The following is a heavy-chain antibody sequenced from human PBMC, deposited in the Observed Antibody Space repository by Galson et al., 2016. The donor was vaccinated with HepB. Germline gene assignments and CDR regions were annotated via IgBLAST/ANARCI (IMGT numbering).Heavy chain of an antibody. V-gene: IGHV1-3*04. J-gene: IGHJ5*02. CDR1: GYTFSGYA. CDR2: INTPKGNT. Sequence: SVKVSCKASGYTFSGYAIHWMRQAPGQRLEWMGWINTPKGNTHYSQKFQARVIITRDTFASKAYMELSSLRSEDTAVYYCATTYGSGVTNWFDPWGQGTLVTVSS. D-gene: IGHD3-10*01. CDR3: ATTYGSGVTNWFDP.